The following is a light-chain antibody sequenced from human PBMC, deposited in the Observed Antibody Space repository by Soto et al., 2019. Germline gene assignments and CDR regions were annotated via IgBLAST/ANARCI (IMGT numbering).Light chain of an antibody. CDR2: KAS. J-gene: IGKJ1*01. CDR3: QQYSDHWT. Sequence: DIQLTQSPSTLSASVGDGVTITCRASRSIINWLAWYQQKSGKGPKLLIYKASNLQTGVPSRFSGSGYGTEFTLTISSLQPDDVATYYCQQYSDHWTFGQGTKVDIK. V-gene: IGKV1-5*03. CDR1: RSIINW.